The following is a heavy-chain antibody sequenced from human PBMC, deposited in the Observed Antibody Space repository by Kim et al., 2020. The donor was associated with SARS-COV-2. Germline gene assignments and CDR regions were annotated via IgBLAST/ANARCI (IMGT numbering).Heavy chain of an antibody. CDR1: GGSISSSNW. CDR2: IYHSGST. J-gene: IGHJ4*02. Sequence: SETLSLTCAVSGGSISSSNWWCWVRQPPGKGLEWIGEIYHSGSTNYNPSLKSRVTISVDKSKNQFSLKLSSVTAADTAVYYCARDLEYSYGFDYWGQGTLVTVSS. CDR3: ARDLEYSYGFDY. V-gene: IGHV4-4*02. D-gene: IGHD5-18*01.